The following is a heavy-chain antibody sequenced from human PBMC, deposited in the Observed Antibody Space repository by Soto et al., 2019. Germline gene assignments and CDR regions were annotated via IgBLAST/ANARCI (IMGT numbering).Heavy chain of an antibody. D-gene: IGHD3-3*01. V-gene: IGHV3-30-3*01. CDR3: ARHKRDLRFLEWSYYFDY. J-gene: IGHJ4*02. Sequence: PGGSLRLSCAASGFTFSSYAMHWVRQAPDKGLEWVAVISYDGSNKYYADSVKGRFSISRDNSKNTLYLQMNSLRAEDTAVYYCARHKRDLRFLEWSYYFDYWGQGTLVTVSS. CDR1: GFTFSSYA. CDR2: ISYDGSNK.